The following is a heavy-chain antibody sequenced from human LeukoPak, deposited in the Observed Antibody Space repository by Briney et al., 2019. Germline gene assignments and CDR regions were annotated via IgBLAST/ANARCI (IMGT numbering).Heavy chain of an antibody. J-gene: IGHJ4*02. V-gene: IGHV3-33*01. D-gene: IGHD3-3*01. CDR2: IWYDGSNK. CDR3: ARVGYDFWSGKRYYFDY. CDR1: GFTFSSYG. Sequence: GRSLRLSCAASGFTFSSYGVHWVRQAPGKGLEWVAVIWYDGSNKYYADSVKGRFTISRDNSKNTLYLQMNSLRAEDTAVYYCARVGYDFWSGKRYYFDYWGQGTLVTVSS.